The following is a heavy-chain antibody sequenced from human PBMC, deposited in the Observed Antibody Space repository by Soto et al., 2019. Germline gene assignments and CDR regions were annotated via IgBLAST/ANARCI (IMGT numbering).Heavy chain of an antibody. J-gene: IGHJ4*02. D-gene: IGHD6-25*01. CDR2: INPILEST. V-gene: IGHV1-69*09. CDR3: ATMKRARLDS. CDR1: GIMSSGYG. Sequence: QEQVVQSGPAMKEPGSSVKVSCRASGIMSSGYGFSWVRQAPGQGLEWVGMINPILESTHYAQNLQGRVSLSVDKSRDTAYLEVTSLRLEDTAIYFCATMKRARLDSWGRGTVVTVSS.